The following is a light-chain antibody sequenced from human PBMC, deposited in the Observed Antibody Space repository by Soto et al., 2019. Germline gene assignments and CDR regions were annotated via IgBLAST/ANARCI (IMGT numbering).Light chain of an antibody. CDR3: SSYAGNNNV. V-gene: IGLV2-8*01. CDR1: SSDVGGYNY. CDR2: EVS. Sequence: QSVLTQPPSASGSPGQSVTISCTGTSSDVGGYNYVSWYQQHPGKAPKLLIYEVSKRPSGVPDRFSGSKSGNTASLTVSGLQAEDEADYYCSSYAGNNNVFGNGKKVTV. J-gene: IGLJ1*01.